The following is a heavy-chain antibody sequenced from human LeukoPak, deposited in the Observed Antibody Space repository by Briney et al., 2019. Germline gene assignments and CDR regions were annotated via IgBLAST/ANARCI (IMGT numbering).Heavy chain of an antibody. Sequence: GGCLRLSCAASVFTFSGYSMNWVRQAPGKGGGWGSPISTTSTYIYYPDSVRRPITNSRGNAKNSLQLQMNSLRADDTSVYYCARDPPSYNWNDMDPWGQGTLVTVS. CDR2: ISTTSTYI. D-gene: IGHD1-20*01. CDR3: ARDPPSYNWNDMDP. CDR1: VFTFSGYS. J-gene: IGHJ5*02. V-gene: IGHV3-21*01.